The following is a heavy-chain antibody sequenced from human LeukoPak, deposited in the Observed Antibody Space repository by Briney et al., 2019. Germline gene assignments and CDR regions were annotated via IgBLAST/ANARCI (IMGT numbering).Heavy chain of an antibody. CDR2: IYYSGST. CDR1: GGSISSYY. D-gene: IGHD2-2*01. J-gene: IGHJ6*03. Sequence: SETLSLTCTVSGGSISSYYWSWIRQPPGKGLEWIGYIYYSGSTNYNPSLKSRVTISVDTSKKQFSLKLSSVTAADTAVYYCARGDCSSTICYSPMDVWGKGTTVTVSS. V-gene: IGHV4-59*12. CDR3: ARGDCSSTICYSPMDV.